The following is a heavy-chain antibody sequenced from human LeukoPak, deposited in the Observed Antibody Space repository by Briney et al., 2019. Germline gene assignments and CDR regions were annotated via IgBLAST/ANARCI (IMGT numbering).Heavy chain of an antibody. CDR1: GGSISSGGYY. Sequence: SQTLSLTCTVSGGSISSGGYYWRWIRQHPGKGLEWIGYIYYSGSTYYNPSLKSRVTISVDTSKNQFSLKLSSLTAADTAVYYCARNSVLLWFGELLPYYFDYWGQGTLVTVSS. D-gene: IGHD3-10*01. CDR2: IYYSGST. V-gene: IGHV4-31*03. J-gene: IGHJ4*02. CDR3: ARNSVLLWFGELLPYYFDY.